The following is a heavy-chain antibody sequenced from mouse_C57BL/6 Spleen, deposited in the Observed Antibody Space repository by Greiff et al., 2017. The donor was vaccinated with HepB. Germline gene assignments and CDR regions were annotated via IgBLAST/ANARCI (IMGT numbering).Heavy chain of an antibody. CDR3: ARYRGYAMDY. D-gene: IGHD3-1*01. J-gene: IGHJ4*01. Sequence: QVQLKESGPELVKPGASVKISCKASGYAFSSSWMNWVKQRPGKGLEWIGRIYPGDGDTNYNGKFKGKATLTADKSSSTAYMQLSSLTSEDSAVYFCARYRGYAMDYWGQGTSVTVSS. CDR1: GYAFSSSW. CDR2: IYPGDGDT. V-gene: IGHV1-82*01.